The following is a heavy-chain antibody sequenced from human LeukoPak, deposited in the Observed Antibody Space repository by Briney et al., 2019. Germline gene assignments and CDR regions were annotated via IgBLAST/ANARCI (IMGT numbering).Heavy chain of an antibody. V-gene: IGHV3-21*01. J-gene: IGHJ2*01. D-gene: IGHD3-3*01. CDR3: ARVYDFWSNYYRYYFDL. CDR2: ISISSNYI. Sequence: TGGSLRLSCAASGFTFSRYSMNWVRQAPGKGLEWVSSISISSNYIYYTDSVKGRFTISRDNAQNSLSLQMNSLTAEDTAVYYCARVYDFWSNYYRYYFDLWGRGTLVTVSS. CDR1: GFTFSRYS.